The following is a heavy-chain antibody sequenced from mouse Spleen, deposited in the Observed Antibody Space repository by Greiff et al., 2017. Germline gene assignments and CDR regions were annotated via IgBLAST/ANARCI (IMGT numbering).Heavy chain of an antibody. CDR3: ARGDGNYVWFAY. V-gene: IGHV5-17*01. Sequence: EVKLVESGGGLVKPGGSLKLSCAASGFTFSDYGMHWVRQAPGKGLEWVAYISSGSSTIYYADTVKGRFTISRDNAKNTLFLQMTSLRSEDTAMYYCARGDGNYVWFAYWGQGTLVTVSA. J-gene: IGHJ3*01. D-gene: IGHD2-1*01. CDR2: ISSGSSTI. CDR1: GFTFSDYG.